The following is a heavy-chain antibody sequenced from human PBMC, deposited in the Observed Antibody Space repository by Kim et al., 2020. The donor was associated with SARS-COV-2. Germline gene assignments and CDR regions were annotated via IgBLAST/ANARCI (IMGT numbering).Heavy chain of an antibody. CDR1: GGSISTSNFY. CDR3: ARALIWFREATAEGEQYYYHMDV. CDR2: IYFSGST. J-gene: IGHJ6*03. V-gene: IGHV4-39*01. Sequence: SETLSLTCSVSGGSISTSNFYWGWIRQTPGKGLEWLGSIYFSGSTYYNPSLQSRVTMSVDTSKNQSSLKLNSVTAADTAVYYCARALIWFREATAEGEQYYYHMDVWGKGTTVTVSS. D-gene: IGHD3-10*01.